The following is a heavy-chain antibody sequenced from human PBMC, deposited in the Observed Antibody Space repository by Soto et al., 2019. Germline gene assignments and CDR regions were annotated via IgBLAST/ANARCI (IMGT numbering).Heavy chain of an antibody. J-gene: IGHJ6*03. D-gene: IGHD3-10*01. Sequence: ASVKVSCKASGYTFTSYGISWVRQAPGQGLEWMGWISAYNGNTNYAQKLQGRVTMTTDTSTSTAYMELRSLRSDDTAVYYCARLPQISGSTTYYYYYYYRDVWGKGTTVTVSS. CDR2: ISAYNGNT. CDR1: GYTFTSYG. V-gene: IGHV1-18*01. CDR3: ARLPQISGSTTYYYYYYYRDV.